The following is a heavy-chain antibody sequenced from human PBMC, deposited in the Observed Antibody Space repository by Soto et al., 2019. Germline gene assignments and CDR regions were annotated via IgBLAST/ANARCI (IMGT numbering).Heavy chain of an antibody. J-gene: IGHJ6*02. V-gene: IGHV5-51*01. CDR2: IYPGDSDT. Sequence: PGESLKISCKGSGYSFTSYWISWVRQMPGKGLEWMGIIYPGDSDTRYSPSFQGQVTISADKSISTAYLQWSSLKASDTAMYYYAGGGVRGVITRTRDYYGMDVWGQGTTVTVSS. CDR3: AGGGVRGVITRTRDYYGMDV. CDR1: GYSFTSYW. D-gene: IGHD3-10*01.